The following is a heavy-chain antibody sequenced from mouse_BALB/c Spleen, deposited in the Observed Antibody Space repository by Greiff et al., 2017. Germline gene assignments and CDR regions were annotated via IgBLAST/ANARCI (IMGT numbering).Heavy chain of an antibody. J-gene: IGHJ1*01. Sequence: VQLVESGPGLVAPSQSLSITCTVSGFSLTGYGVNWVRQPPGKGLEWLGMIWGDGSTDYNSALKSRLSISKDNSKSQVFLKMNSLQTDDTARYYCARDPLLYDGNHPYWYFDVWGAGTTVTVAS. V-gene: IGHV2-6-7*01. CDR2: IWGDGST. CDR3: ARDPLLYDGNHPYWYFDV. D-gene: IGHD2-1*01. CDR1: GFSLTGYG.